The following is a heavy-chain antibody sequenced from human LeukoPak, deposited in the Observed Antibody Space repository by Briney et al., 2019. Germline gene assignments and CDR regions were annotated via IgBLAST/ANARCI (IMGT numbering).Heavy chain of an antibody. CDR3: ARANSLMVRGVISYFDS. CDR2: ISSTGATI. V-gene: IGHV3-48*02. D-gene: IGHD3-10*01. J-gene: IGHJ4*02. Sequence: GGSLRLSCAASGFTFSSNGMNWVRQAPGKGLDFIAYISSTGATIYYADSLKGRFTISRDNARNSLYLQMNSLRDEDTAVYFCARANSLMVRGVISYFDSWGQGTLVAVSS. CDR1: GFTFSSNG.